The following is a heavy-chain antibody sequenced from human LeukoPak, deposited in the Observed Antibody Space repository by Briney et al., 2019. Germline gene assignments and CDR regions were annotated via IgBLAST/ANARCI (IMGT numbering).Heavy chain of an antibody. D-gene: IGHD5-24*01. Sequence: ASVKVSCKASGFTFTSYDINWVRQASGQGLEWMGWMNPNNGNTGYAQKFQGRVTMTRDTSISTAYMELRGLRSEDTAVYYCARGVRMATISPDLRLYYSDYWGQGTLVTVSS. CDR3: ARGVRMATISPDLRLYYSDY. CDR1: GFTFTSYD. V-gene: IGHV1-8*01. J-gene: IGHJ4*02. CDR2: MNPNNGNT.